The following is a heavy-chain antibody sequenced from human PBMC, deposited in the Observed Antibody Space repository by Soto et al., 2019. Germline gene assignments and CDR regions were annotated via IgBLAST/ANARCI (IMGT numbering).Heavy chain of an antibody. CDR3: ARGGPPIVVVPAAKTPTGWFDP. CDR1: GFTFSSYS. CDR2: ISSSSSYI. D-gene: IGHD2-2*01. Sequence: PGGSLRLSCAASGFTFSSYSMNWVRQAPGKGLEGVSSISSSSSYIYYADSVKGRFTISRDNAKNSLYLQMNSLRAEDTAVYYCARGGPPIVVVPAAKTPTGWFDPWGQGTLVTVSS. J-gene: IGHJ5*02. V-gene: IGHV3-21*01.